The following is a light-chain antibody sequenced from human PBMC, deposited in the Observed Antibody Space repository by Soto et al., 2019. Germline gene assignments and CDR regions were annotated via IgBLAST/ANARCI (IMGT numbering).Light chain of an antibody. CDR3: QQYNTYYSLT. V-gene: IGKV1-5*01. J-gene: IGKJ4*01. CDR2: DAS. CDR1: QSISSW. Sequence: DIQMTQSPSTLAASVGDRVTITCRASQSISSWLAWYQQKLGRAPRLLIYDASSLESGVPSRFSGSGYGTEFTLTISSLQHDDFANYYCQQYNTYYSLTFGGGTKVDIK.